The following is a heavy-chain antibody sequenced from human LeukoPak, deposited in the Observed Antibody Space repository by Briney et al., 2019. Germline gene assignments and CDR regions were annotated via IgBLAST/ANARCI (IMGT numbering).Heavy chain of an antibody. CDR2: IYYSGST. J-gene: IGHJ4*02. Sequence: PGGSLRLSCAASGFTFSSYAMSWVRQPPGKGLEWIGSIYYSGSTYYNPSLKSRVTISVDTSKKQFSLKLSSVTAADTAVYYCVRVGLDYAVHFDYWGQGTLVTVSS. D-gene: IGHD3/OR15-3a*01. CDR1: GFTFSSYA. CDR3: VRVGLDYAVHFDY. V-gene: IGHV4-39*07.